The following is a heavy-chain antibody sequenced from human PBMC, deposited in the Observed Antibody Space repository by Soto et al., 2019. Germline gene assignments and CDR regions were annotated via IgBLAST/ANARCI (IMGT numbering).Heavy chain of an antibody. Sequence: PGGSLRLSCAASGFTFSSYAMHWVRQAPGKGLEWVAVISYDGSNKYYADSVKGRFTISRDNSKNTLYLQMNSLRAEDTAVYYCARDGPGVTMVRAPFDIWGQGTMVTVSS. CDR3: ARDGPGVTMVRAPFDI. J-gene: IGHJ3*02. D-gene: IGHD3-10*01. CDR1: GFTFSSYA. CDR2: ISYDGSNK. V-gene: IGHV3-30-3*01.